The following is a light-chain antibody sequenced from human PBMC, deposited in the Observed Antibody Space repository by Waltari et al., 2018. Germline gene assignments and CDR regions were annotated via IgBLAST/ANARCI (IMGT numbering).Light chain of an antibody. J-gene: IGKJ2*01. CDR3: HHYNKRPPSYT. CDR1: QSIRNN. CDR2: GAS. V-gene: IGKV3-15*01. Sequence: EIVMTQSPVTLSVSPGERVTLSCRASQSIRNNLAWYQQKAGPPPRPLIYGASTRAPGLPAGFSGSGSGTEFALTISSLQPEDFAVYYCHHYNKRPPSYTFGQGTRLEIK.